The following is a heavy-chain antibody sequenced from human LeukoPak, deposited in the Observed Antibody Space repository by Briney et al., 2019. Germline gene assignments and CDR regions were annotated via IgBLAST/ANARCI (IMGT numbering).Heavy chain of an antibody. D-gene: IGHD1-1*01. CDR2: VIPTNGRA. CDR3: ARVARWTTADWFDP. V-gene: IGHV1-69*01. Sequence: PGESLKISCKASGGTFSNYATSWVRQAPGQGLEWLGGVIPTNGRATYAQKFQGKVTITADEATSVAFMELSGLRFEDTAIYYCARVARWTTADWFDPWGQGTLVTVSS. J-gene: IGHJ5*02. CDR1: GGTFSNYA.